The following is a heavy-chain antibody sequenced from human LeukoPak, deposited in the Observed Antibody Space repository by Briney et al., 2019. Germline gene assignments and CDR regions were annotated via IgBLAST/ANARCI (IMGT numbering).Heavy chain of an antibody. CDR2: IYSGGST. Sequence: PGGSLRLSCAASGFTVRSTYMSWVRQTPGKGLEWVSVIYSGGSTYYADSVKGRFTISRDNSKNTLYLQMNSLRAEDTAVYYCARDLLEWYFDYWGQGTLVTVSS. J-gene: IGHJ4*02. D-gene: IGHD3-3*01. CDR3: ARDLLEWYFDY. CDR1: GFTVRSTY. V-gene: IGHV3-66*01.